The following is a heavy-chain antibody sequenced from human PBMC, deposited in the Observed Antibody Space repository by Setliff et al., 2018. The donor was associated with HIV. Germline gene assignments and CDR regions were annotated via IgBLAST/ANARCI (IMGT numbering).Heavy chain of an antibody. Sequence: PSETLSLTCTVSGGSVSSGSYYWSWIRQPPGKGLEWIGYIYYSGSTNYNPSLKSRVTISVDTSKNQFSLKLSSVTAAGTAVYYCARGGVLLWFGELLGFDIWGQGTMVTVSS. V-gene: IGHV4-61*01. CDR3: ARGGVLLWFGELLGFDI. D-gene: IGHD3-10*01. J-gene: IGHJ3*02. CDR1: GGSVSSGSYY. CDR2: IYYSGST.